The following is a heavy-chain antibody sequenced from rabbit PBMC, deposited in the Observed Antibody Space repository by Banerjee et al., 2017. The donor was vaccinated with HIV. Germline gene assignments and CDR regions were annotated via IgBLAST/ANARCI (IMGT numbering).Heavy chain of an antibody. CDR1: GFSFSSGYD. V-gene: IGHV1S40*01. Sequence: QSLEESGGDLVKPGASLTLTCTASGFSFSSGYDMCWFRQAPGKGPEWIACIYAGSSGSTYYASWAKGRFTISKTSSTTVTLQMTSLTAADTATYFCARTYAAYTGYGYAYLWGPGTLVTVS. D-gene: IGHD6-1*01. CDR3: ARTYAAYTGYGYAYL. CDR2: IYAGSSGST. J-gene: IGHJ6*01.